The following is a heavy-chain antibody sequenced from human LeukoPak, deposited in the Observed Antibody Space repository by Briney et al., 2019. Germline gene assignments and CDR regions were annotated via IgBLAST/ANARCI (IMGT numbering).Heavy chain of an antibody. D-gene: IGHD2-2*01. CDR1: GYTFTGYY. CDR3: ARGLRGCSGTNCYGYDYGMDV. V-gene: IGHV1-2*02. Sequence: GASVKVSCKASGYTFTGYYMHWVRQAPGQGLEWMGWINPNSGGTNYAQKFQGRVTMTRDTSISTAYMELSSLRSDDAAVYYCARGLRGCSGTNCYGYDYGMDVWGQGTTVTVSS. J-gene: IGHJ6*02. CDR2: INPNSGGT.